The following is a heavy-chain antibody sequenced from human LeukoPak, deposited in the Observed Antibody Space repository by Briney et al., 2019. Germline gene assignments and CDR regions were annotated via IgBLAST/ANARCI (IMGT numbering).Heavy chain of an antibody. Sequence: SETLSLTCTVSGGSISRYYWSWIRQPPGKGLEWIGYIYYDGSTNYNPSLKSRVTISLDTSKNQFSLKLSSVTAADTAVYYCASYDFWSGYSFRGWYFDLWGRGTLVTVSS. V-gene: IGHV4-59*08. CDR2: IYYDGST. D-gene: IGHD3-3*01. CDR1: GGSISRYY. J-gene: IGHJ2*01. CDR3: ASYDFWSGYSFRGWYFDL.